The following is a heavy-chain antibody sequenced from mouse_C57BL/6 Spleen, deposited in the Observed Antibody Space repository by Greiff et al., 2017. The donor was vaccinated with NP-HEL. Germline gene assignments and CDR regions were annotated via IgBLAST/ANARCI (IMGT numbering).Heavy chain of an antibody. D-gene: IGHD2-2*01. V-gene: IGHV1-5*01. Sequence: EVQLQQSGTVLARPGASVKMSCKTSGYTFTSYWMHWVKQRPGQGLEWIGAIYPGNSDTSYNQKFKGKAKLTAVTSASTAYMELSSLTNEDSAVYYCTRSGVTTLYYDAMDYWGQGTSVTVSS. J-gene: IGHJ4*01. CDR1: GYTFTSYW. CDR3: TRSGVTTLYYDAMDY. CDR2: IYPGNSDT.